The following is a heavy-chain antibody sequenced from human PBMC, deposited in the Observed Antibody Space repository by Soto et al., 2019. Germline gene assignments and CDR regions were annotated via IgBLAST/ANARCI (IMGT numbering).Heavy chain of an antibody. D-gene: IGHD2-2*01. V-gene: IGHV4-31*03. Sequence: QVQLQESGPGLVKPSQTLSLTCTVSGGSISSGGYYWSWIRQHPGKGLEWIGYIYYSGSTYYNPSLKRRVTISVDTSKNQFSLKLSSVTAADTAVYYCARVPSATRKNNWFDPWGQGTLVTVSS. CDR3: ARVPSATRKNNWFDP. CDR2: IYYSGST. J-gene: IGHJ5*02. CDR1: GGSISSGGYY.